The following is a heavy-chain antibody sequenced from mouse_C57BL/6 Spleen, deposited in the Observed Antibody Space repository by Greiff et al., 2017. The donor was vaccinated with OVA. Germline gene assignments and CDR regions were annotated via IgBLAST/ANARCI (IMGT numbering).Heavy chain of an antibody. D-gene: IGHD1-1*01. CDR1: GYTFTDYN. CDR3: ARALYYGSSSSYWYFDV. CDR2: INPNNGGT. J-gene: IGHJ1*03. V-gene: IGHV1-22*01. Sequence: VQLQQSGPELVKPGASVKMSCKASGYTFTDYNMHWVKQSHGKSLEWIGYINPNNGGTSYNQKFKGKATLTVNKSSSTAYMELRSLTSEDSAVYYCARALYYGSSSSYWYFDVWGTGTTVTVSS.